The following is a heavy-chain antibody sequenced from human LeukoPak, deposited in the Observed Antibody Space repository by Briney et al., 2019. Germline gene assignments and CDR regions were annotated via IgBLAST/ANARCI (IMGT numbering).Heavy chain of an antibody. CDR1: GYTFTGYY. Sequence: ASVKVSCKASGYTFTGYYMHWVRQAPGQGLEWMGWISAYNGNTNYAQKLQGRVTMTTDTSTSTAYMELRSLRSDDTAVYYCSRASEYCSSTSCYPTDAFDIWGQGTMVTVSS. CDR3: SRASEYCSSTSCYPTDAFDI. V-gene: IGHV1-18*04. CDR2: ISAYNGNT. D-gene: IGHD2-2*01. J-gene: IGHJ3*02.